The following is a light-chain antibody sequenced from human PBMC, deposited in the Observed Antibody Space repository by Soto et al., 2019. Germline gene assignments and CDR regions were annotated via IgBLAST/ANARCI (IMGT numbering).Light chain of an antibody. CDR1: QSISSSN. J-gene: IGKJ1*01. CDR3: PQYGTATDWERWS. CDR2: GAS. V-gene: IGKV3-20*01. Sequence: EIVLTHSPGTLSLSPGERATLSCRASQSISSSNLAWYQQKPGRAPRPLIYGASSRATGIPDRFSGDGSGTDFTPTMSRLEPEDFAVDYRPQYGTATDWERWSFGQGTKVDIK.